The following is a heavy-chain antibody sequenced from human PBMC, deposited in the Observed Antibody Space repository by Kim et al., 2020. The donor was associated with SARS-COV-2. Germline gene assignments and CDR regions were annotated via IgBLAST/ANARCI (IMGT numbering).Heavy chain of an antibody. CDR3: TTDSGSYVGAFDI. D-gene: IGHD1-26*01. Sequence: YATPVNGRFTISRDDSKNTLYLQMNSLKTEDTAVYYCTTDSGSYVGAFDIWGQGTMVTVSS. J-gene: IGHJ3*02. V-gene: IGHV3-15*01.